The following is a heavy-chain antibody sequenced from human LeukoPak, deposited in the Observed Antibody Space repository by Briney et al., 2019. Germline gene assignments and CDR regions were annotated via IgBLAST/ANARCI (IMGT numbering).Heavy chain of an antibody. CDR2: IYYSGST. CDR3: AGLRYFDWLPDY. J-gene: IGHJ4*02. Sequence: SETLSLTCAVSGGSISSYYWSWIRQPPGKGLEWIGYIYYSGSTNYNPSLKSRVTISVDTSKNQFSLKLSSVTAADTAVYYCAGLRYFDWLPDYWGQGTLVTVSS. D-gene: IGHD3-9*01. V-gene: IGHV4-59*08. CDR1: GGSISSYY.